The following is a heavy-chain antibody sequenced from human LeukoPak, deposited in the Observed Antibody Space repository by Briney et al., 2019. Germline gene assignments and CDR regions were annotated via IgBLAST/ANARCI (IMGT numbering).Heavy chain of an antibody. D-gene: IGHD3-22*01. CDR2: IYPGDSDT. V-gene: IGHV5-51*01. CDR1: GYSFTSYW. CDR3: ARRGDSSGYLYYFDY. J-gene: IGHJ4*02. Sequence: GESLKISCKGSGYSFTSYWIGWVRQMPRKGLEWMGIIYPGDSDTRYSPSFQGQVTISADKSISTAYLQWSSLKASDTAMYYCARRGDSSGYLYYFDYWGQGTLVTVSS.